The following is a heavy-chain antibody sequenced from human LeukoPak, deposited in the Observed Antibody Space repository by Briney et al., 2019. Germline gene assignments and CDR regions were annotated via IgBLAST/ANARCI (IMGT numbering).Heavy chain of an antibody. CDR1: GGSISSGSYY. V-gene: IGHV4-61*02. CDR3: ARERTYCGGDCYGWFDP. CDR2: IYTSGST. J-gene: IGHJ5*02. D-gene: IGHD2-21*02. Sequence: SQTLSLTCTVSGGSISSGSYYWRWIRQPAGKGLEWIGRIYTSGSTNYNPSLKSRVTISVDTSKNQFSLKLSSVTAADTAVYYCARERTYCGGDCYGWFDPWGQGTLVTVSS.